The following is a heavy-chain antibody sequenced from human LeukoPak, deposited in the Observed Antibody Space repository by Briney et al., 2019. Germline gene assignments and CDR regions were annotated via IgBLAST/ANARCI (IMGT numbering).Heavy chain of an antibody. Sequence: GGSLRLSCAASGFTFSSYSMNWVRQAPGKRLEWVSSISSSSSSYIYYADSVKGRFTISRDNAKNSLYLQMNSLRAEDTAVYYCAREMERTKIRPYGMDVWGQGTTVTVSS. D-gene: IGHD1/OR15-1a*01. CDR1: GFTFSSYS. CDR3: AREMERTKIRPYGMDV. CDR2: ISSSSSSYI. J-gene: IGHJ6*02. V-gene: IGHV3-21*04.